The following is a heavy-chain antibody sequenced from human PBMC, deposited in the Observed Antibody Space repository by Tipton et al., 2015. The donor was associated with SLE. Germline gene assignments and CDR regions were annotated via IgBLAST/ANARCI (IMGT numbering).Heavy chain of an antibody. CDR3: AREKGIAAAGTGRYMDV. D-gene: IGHD6-13*01. J-gene: IGHJ6*03. V-gene: IGHV3-21*01. Sequence: PLRLSCAASGFTFSSYSMNWVRQAPGKGLEWVSSISSSSSYIYYADSVKGRFTISRDNAKNSLYLQMNSLRAEDTAVYYCAREKGIAAAGTGRYMDVWGKGTTVTVSS. CDR2: ISSSSSYI. CDR1: GFTFSSYS.